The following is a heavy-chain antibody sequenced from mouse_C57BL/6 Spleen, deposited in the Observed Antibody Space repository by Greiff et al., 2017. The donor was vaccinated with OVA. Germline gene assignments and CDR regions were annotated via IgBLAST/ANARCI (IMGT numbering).Heavy chain of an antibody. D-gene: IGHD1-1*01. CDR2: IDPSDSYT. CDR1: GYTFTSYW. Sequence: QVQLQQSGAELVKPGASVKLSCKASGYTFTSYWMQWVKQRPGQGLEWIGEIDPSDSYTNYNQKFKGKATLTVDTSSSTAYMQLSSLTSEDSAVYYCARRITTVRDYAMDYWGQGTSVTVSS. CDR3: ARRITTVRDYAMDY. V-gene: IGHV1-50*01. J-gene: IGHJ4*01.